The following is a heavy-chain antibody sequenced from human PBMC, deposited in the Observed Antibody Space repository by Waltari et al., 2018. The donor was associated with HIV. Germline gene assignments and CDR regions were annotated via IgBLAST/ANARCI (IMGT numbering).Heavy chain of an antibody. J-gene: IGHJ3*02. CDR2: IYYSGST. CDR1: GGSIRSYY. D-gene: IGHD2-15*01. Sequence: QVQLQESGPGLVKPSETLSLTCTVSGGSIRSYYWSWIRQPPGKGLEWIGYIYYSGSTNYNPSLKSRVTISVDTSKNQFSLKLTSVTAADTAVYYCARGLEVVAVFGAFDIWGQGTMVTVSS. CDR3: ARGLEVVAVFGAFDI. V-gene: IGHV4-59*01.